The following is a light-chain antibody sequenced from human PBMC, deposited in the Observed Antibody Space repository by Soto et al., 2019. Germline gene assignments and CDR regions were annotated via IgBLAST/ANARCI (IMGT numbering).Light chain of an antibody. J-gene: IGKJ1*01. CDR1: QSVSSY. CDR3: QQYNDWWT. CDR2: GAS. V-gene: IGKV3-15*01. Sequence: EIVLTQSPATLSLSPGERATLSCRASQSVSSYLAWYQQKPGQAPSLLIYGASTRATGVPGRFSGSGSGTEFTLTISSLQSEDFAVYYCQQYNDWWTFGQGTKVDIK.